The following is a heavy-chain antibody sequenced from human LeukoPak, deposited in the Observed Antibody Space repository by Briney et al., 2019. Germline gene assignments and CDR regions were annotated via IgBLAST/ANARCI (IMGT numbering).Heavy chain of an antibody. CDR2: ISSNGGST. CDR3: ARDGFTIGTFDI. D-gene: IGHD3-3*01. CDR1: GFTFSSYA. V-gene: IGHV3-64*01. J-gene: IGHJ3*02. Sequence: GGSLRLSCAASGFTFSSYAMHWVRQAPGKGLEYVSAISSNGGSTYYANSVKGRFTISRDNSKNTLYLQMGSLRAEDMAVYYCARDGFTIGTFDIWGQGTMVTVSS.